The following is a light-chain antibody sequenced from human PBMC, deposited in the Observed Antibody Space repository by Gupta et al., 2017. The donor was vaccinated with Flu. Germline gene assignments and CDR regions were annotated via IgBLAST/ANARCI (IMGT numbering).Light chain of an antibody. CDR3: QQSYRIPNS. V-gene: IGKV1-39*01. J-gene: IGKJ2*03. Sequence: DIQVTQFPFSLSASGGDRVSITCRASQSIRSYLNWYQHKPGKAPNLLIYGASNLQSWVPSRFSCSGSGTDFILTISDLQPEDFAIYYCQQSYRIPNSFGQGTKLEIK. CDR1: QSIRSY. CDR2: GAS.